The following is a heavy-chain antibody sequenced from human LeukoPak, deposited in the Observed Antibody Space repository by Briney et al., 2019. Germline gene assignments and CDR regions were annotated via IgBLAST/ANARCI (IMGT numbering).Heavy chain of an antibody. CDR1: GGSFSGYY. Sequence: SETLSLTCAVYGGSFSGYYWSWIRQPPGQGLEWIGEINHSGSTNYNPSLKSRVTISVDTSKNQFSLKLSSVTAADTAVYYCARALVRDAFDIWGQGTMVTVSS. CDR3: ARALVRDAFDI. CDR2: INHSGST. D-gene: IGHD6-13*01. V-gene: IGHV4-34*01. J-gene: IGHJ3*02.